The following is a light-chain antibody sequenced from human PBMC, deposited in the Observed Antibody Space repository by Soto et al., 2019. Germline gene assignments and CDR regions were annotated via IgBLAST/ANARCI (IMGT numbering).Light chain of an antibody. Sequence: DIALTQSPLSLPATSGEPASFACRSSQSLRHRSGKDCLAWYVQKPGQSPQLLIYFASTRASGVPDRFSGSGSGTDYTLTISRVEAEDVGVYYCMQALETPLTFGGGTKVEIK. J-gene: IGKJ4*01. CDR1: QSLRHRSGKDC. CDR2: FAS. V-gene: IGKV2-28*01. CDR3: MQALETPLT.